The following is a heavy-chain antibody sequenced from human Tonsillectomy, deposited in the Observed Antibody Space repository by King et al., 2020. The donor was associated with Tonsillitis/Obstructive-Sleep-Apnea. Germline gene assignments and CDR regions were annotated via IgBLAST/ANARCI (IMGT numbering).Heavy chain of an antibody. CDR1: GFTFSSYA. CDR3: ARGTYDFWSGYYPTAYLDY. Sequence: VQLVESGGGVVQPGRSLRLSCAASGFTFSSYAMHWVRQAPGKGLEWVAVITYDGSNKYYADTVQGRFTITRDNSKNTLYLQMNSLRAEDTAVYYCARGTYDFWSGYYPTAYLDYWGQGTLVTVSS. CDR2: ITYDGSNK. V-gene: IGHV3-30*04. D-gene: IGHD3-3*01. J-gene: IGHJ4*02.